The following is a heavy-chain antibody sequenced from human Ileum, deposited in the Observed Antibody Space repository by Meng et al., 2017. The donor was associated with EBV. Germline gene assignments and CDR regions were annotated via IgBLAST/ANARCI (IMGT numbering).Heavy chain of an antibody. CDR1: GRSIISSKW. Sequence: QGQVHESGPGRVQPSGTVSLTCAVHGRSIISSKWWSWVRQSPGTGLGWIGEIYHHGTTNYNPSLKSRVTISVDTSKNKFFLNLTSLTAADTDVYYCARLDSSGYYFGGWFDPWGQGILVTVSS. CDR3: ARLDSSGYYFGGWFDP. J-gene: IGHJ5*02. CDR2: IYHHGTT. D-gene: IGHD3-22*01. V-gene: IGHV4-4*02.